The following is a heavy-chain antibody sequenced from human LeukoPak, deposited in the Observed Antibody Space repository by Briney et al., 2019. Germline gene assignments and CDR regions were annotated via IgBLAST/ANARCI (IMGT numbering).Heavy chain of an antibody. V-gene: IGHV4-59*01. D-gene: IGHD4-23*01. Sequence: SETLSLTCTVSGGSISGYHWSWIRQPPGKGLEWIGNIYYSGSTNYNPSLKSRVTISVDTSKNQFSLKLSSVTAADTAVYYCARSTVAAAPLFYWGQGTLVTVSS. CDR1: GGSISGYH. CDR3: ARSTVAAAPLFY. J-gene: IGHJ4*02. CDR2: IYYSGST.